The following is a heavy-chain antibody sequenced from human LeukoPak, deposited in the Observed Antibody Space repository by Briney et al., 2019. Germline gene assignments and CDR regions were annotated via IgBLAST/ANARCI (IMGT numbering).Heavy chain of an antibody. V-gene: IGHV3-21*01. CDR1: GFTFSSYS. Sequence: PGGSLRLSCAASGFTFSSYSMNWVRQAPGKGLEWVSSISSSSSYIYYADSVKGRFTISRDNAKNSLYLQMNSLRAEDTAVYYCARDERYYYDSSGLLYYYYMDVWGKGTTVTISS. D-gene: IGHD3-22*01. CDR3: ARDERYYYDSSGLLYYYYMDV. J-gene: IGHJ6*03. CDR2: ISSSSSYI.